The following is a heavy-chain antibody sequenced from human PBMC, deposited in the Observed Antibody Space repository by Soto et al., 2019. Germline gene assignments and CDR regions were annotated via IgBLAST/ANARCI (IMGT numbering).Heavy chain of an antibody. CDR1: GFTVSSNY. CDR2: IYSGGST. J-gene: IGHJ4*02. CDR3: ARHNDYVWGSYPYYFDY. V-gene: IGHV3-53*01. Sequence: GGSLRLSCAASGFTVSSNYMGWVRQAPGKGLEWVSVIYSGGSTYYADSVKGRFTISRDNSKNTLYLQMNSLRAEDTAVYYCARHNDYVWGSYPYYFDYWGQGTLVTVSS. D-gene: IGHD3-16*01.